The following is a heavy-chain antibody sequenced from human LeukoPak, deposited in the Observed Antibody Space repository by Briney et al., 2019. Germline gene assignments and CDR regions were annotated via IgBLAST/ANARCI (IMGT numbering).Heavy chain of an antibody. Sequence: ASVKVSCKASGYTFTGYYMHWVRQAPGQGLEWMGWINPNSGGTNYAQKFQGRVTMTRDTSTSTAYMELSRLRSDDTAMYYCARDLSYYGSGSYYFDYWGQGTLVTVSS. CDR2: INPNSGGT. J-gene: IGHJ4*02. D-gene: IGHD3-10*01. CDR1: GYTFTGYY. CDR3: ARDLSYYGSGSYYFDY. V-gene: IGHV1-2*02.